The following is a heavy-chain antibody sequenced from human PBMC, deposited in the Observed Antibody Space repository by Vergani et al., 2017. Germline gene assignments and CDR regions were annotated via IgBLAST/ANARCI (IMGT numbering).Heavy chain of an antibody. Sequence: QVKLQESGPGLLKPSQTLSLTCAVSGGSISSGDHCWSWIRQPAGKGPEWIGHIHTGGSTDLNPSFKSRVSISVDTSKSQFSLKLNSVTVADTAVYYCATIGYRRWGYYFDYWGQGILVTVSS. CDR1: GGSISSGDHC. J-gene: IGHJ4*02. V-gene: IGHV4-61*02. D-gene: IGHD2-2*02. CDR3: ATIGYRRWGYYFDY. CDR2: IHTGGST.